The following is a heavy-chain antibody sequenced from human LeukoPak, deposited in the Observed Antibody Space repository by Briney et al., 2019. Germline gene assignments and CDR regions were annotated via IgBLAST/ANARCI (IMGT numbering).Heavy chain of an antibody. D-gene: IGHD3-10*01. CDR2: IYYTETT. CDR1: GASITNSSHY. CDR3: ASPRTNYYGSGSYYYYFDY. J-gene: IGHJ4*02. Sequence: SETLSLTCIVSGASITNSSHYWGWTRQPPGKGLVWIGNIYYTETTYYAPSLKSRVTISIDTSKSQFSLKLSSVTAADTAVYYCASPRTNYYGSGSYYYYFDYWGQGTLVTVSS. V-gene: IGHV4-39*01.